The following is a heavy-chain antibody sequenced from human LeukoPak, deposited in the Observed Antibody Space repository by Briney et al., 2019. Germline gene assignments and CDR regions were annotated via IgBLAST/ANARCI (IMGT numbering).Heavy chain of an antibody. CDR2: IYSGGTT. V-gene: IGHV3-53*01. CDR3: ARTPSFNRAFDI. Sequence: GGSLRLSCAASGFTVGSNYMSWVRRAPGKGLEWVSIIYSGGTTYYADSVKGRFTISRDNSKNTLYLQLNSLRAEDTAVCYCARTPSFNRAFDIWGQGTMVTVSS. J-gene: IGHJ3*02. CDR1: GFTVGSNY. D-gene: IGHD3-3*02.